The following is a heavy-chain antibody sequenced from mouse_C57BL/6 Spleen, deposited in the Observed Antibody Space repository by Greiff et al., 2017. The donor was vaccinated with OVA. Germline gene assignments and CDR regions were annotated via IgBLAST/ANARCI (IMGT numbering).Heavy chain of an antibody. CDR3: ARRGANWDLYYAMDY. CDR2: INPSSGYT. Sequence: VKLVESGAELARPGASVKMSCKASGYTFTSYTMHWVKQRPGQGLEWIGYINPSSGYTKYNQKFKDKATLTADKSSSTAYMQLSSLTSEDSAVYYCARRGANWDLYYAMDYWGQGTSVTVSS. CDR1: GYTFTSYT. D-gene: IGHD4-1*01. V-gene: IGHV1-4*01. J-gene: IGHJ4*01.